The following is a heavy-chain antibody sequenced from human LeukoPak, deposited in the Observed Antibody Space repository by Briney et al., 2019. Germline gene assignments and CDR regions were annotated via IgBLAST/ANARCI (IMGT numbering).Heavy chain of an antibody. CDR1: GGSISSVGYY. J-gene: IGHJ3*02. CDR2: VYTSGST. V-gene: IGHV4-61*02. D-gene: IGHD3-3*01. Sequence: SETLSLTCIVSGGSISSVGYYWSWIRQPAGKGLEWIGRVYTSGSTDYNPSLKSRVTISLDTSKNQFSLKLSSVTPADTAVYYCARDLRYYDFWSGDYSDASDIWGQGTMVTVSS. CDR3: ARDLRYYDFWSGDYSDASDI.